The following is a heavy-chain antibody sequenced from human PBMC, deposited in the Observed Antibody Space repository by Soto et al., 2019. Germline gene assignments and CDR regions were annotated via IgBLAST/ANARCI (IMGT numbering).Heavy chain of an antibody. J-gene: IGHJ4*02. CDR3: ARTLYGENGDY. CDR1: GYTFTSYD. D-gene: IGHD4-17*01. CDR2: MNPNSGNT. V-gene: IGHV1-8*01. Sequence: QVQLVQSGADVKKPGASVKVSCKASGYTFTSYDINWMQQATGQGLEWMGWMNPNSGNTGYAEKFQGRVTMARNTAISTAYMELSSLISEDTAVYYCARTLYGENGDYWGQGTLVTVSS.